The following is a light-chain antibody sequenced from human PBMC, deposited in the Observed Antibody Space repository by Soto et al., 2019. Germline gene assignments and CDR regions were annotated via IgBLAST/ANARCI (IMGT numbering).Light chain of an antibody. J-gene: IGLJ1*01. CDR1: SSDVGCYNY. Sequence: QSALTQPASVSGSPGQSITISCSGTSSDVGCYNYVSWYQQHPGKAPKLMIYDVSYRPSGISNRFSGSKSDNTASLTISGLQAEDEADYYCSSYTTSSLYVFGSGTKLTVL. V-gene: IGLV2-14*01. CDR2: DVS. CDR3: SSYTTSSLYV.